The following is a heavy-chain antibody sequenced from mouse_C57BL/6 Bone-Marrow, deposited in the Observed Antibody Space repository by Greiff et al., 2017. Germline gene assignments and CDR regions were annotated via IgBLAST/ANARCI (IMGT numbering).Heavy chain of an antibody. CDR2: IYPGSGST. D-gene: IGHD2-3*01. CDR1: GYTFTSYW. Sequence: VQLQQPGAELVKPGASVKLSCKASGYTFTSYWITWVKQRPGQGLEWIGDIYPGSGSTNYNEKFKGKTTLTADKSSSTAYMELRSLTSDDSAVYFCARSWILEAKDYWGQGTSVTVSS. V-gene: IGHV1-55*01. J-gene: IGHJ4*01. CDR3: ARSWILEAKDY.